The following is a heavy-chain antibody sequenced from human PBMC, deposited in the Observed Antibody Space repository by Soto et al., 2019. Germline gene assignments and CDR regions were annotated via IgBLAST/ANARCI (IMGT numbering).Heavy chain of an antibody. CDR3: AKEGLDSSGYGDYYYGMDV. Sequence: GGSLRLSCAASGFTFSSYGMHWVRQAPGKGLEWVAVISYDGSNKYYADSVKGRFTISRDNSENTLYLQMNSLGAEDTAVYYCAKEGLDSSGYGDYYYGMDVWGQGTTVTVSS. CDR1: GFTFSSYG. J-gene: IGHJ6*02. D-gene: IGHD3-22*01. CDR2: ISYDGSNK. V-gene: IGHV3-30*18.